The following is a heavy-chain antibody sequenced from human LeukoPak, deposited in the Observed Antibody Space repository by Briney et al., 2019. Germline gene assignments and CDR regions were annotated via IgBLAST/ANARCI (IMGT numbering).Heavy chain of an antibody. Sequence: ASVKVSCKASGYTFTSHAIQWVRQAPGQRFEWMGWIHAGNGNTKYSQNFQDRVTITGDTSASTAYMELTSLRLEDTAVYYCARRTGATGIDFWGQGTLVTVSS. J-gene: IGHJ4*02. V-gene: IGHV1-3*01. CDR2: IHAGNGNT. CDR3: ARRTGATGIDF. CDR1: GYTFTSHA. D-gene: IGHD6-13*01.